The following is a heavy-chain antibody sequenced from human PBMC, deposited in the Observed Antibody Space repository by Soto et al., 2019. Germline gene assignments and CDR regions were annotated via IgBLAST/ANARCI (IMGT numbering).Heavy chain of an antibody. D-gene: IGHD6-6*01. J-gene: IGHJ4*02. CDR2: IDSRGRTL. V-gene: IGHV3-11*01. Sequence: GVLSLSYVASGFTFSYYSMSWILQAPGKGLEWLAFIDSRGRTLSYADSVRGRFTISRDNAENSVYLQMDSLRADDTAVYYCARQAARNYIDSWGQGNSVTVSS. CDR1: GFTFSYYS. CDR3: ARQAARNYIDS.